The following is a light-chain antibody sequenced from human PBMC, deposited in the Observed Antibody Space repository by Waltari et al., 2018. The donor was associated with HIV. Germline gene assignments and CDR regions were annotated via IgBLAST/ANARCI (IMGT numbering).Light chain of an antibody. J-gene: IGKJ1*01. CDR3: LQSAKWPRT. V-gene: IGKV3-15*01. Sequence: DILLTQSPATLSVSPGERVTLSCRASHSVSSSLAWYQLKPGQAPRLLIYDASTRASGIPDRFTATGSGTEFTLTVSSLQSGDFAVYYCLQSAKWPRTFGQGTKVEIK. CDR1: HSVSSS. CDR2: DAS.